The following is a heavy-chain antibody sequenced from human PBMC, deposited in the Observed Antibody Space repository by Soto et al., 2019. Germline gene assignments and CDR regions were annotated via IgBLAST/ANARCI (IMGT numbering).Heavy chain of an antibody. CDR3: ARDRGIGGYFDY. Sequence: SETLSLTCTVSGGSVSSGRYFWSWIRQPPGKGLEWIGYIYYSGSTNYNPSLKSRVTISVDTSKKQFSLKLSSVTAADTAVYYCARDRGIGGYFDYWGQGTLVTVSS. D-gene: IGHD2-15*01. V-gene: IGHV4-61*01. J-gene: IGHJ4*02. CDR1: GGSVSSGRYF. CDR2: IYYSGST.